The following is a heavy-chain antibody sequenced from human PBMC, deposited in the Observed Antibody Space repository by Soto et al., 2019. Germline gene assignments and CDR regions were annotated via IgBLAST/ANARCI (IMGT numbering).Heavy chain of an antibody. CDR2: IYWDDDK. CDR1: GLSLSTSGVG. V-gene: IGHV2-5*02. D-gene: IGHD3-16*02. J-gene: IGHJ4*02. Sequence: QITLKESGPTLVKPTQTLTLTCTFSGLSLSTSGVGVGWIRQPPGKALEWLALIYWDDDKRYSPSLKSRLTITKDTSKNQVVLTMTNMDPVDTATYYCAHSGYDYVWGSYRFLDYWGQGTLVTVSS. CDR3: AHSGYDYVWGSYRFLDY.